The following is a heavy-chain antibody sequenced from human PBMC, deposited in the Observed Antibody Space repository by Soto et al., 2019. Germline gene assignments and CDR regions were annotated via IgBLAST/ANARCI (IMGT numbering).Heavy chain of an antibody. J-gene: IGHJ5*02. CDR3: ARQMRGPIPHFGWLSPVTS. D-gene: IGHD3-9*01. CDR2: TYYSENI. Sequence: PSETLSLTCAVSGGSISSRSYCWGWIRQPPGKGLEWIGSTYYSENIFYNPSLKSRVTISVDTSNNQFSLKLNSVTAADTAVYYCARQMRGPIPHFGWLSPVTSWGQGSRVTVSS. V-gene: IGHV4-39*01. CDR1: GGSISSRSYC.